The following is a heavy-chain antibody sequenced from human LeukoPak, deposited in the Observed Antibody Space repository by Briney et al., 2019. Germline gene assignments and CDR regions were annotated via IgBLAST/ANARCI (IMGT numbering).Heavy chain of an antibody. D-gene: IGHD3-10*01. CDR1: GFTFSSYA. CDR3: ARDYVSGSFGP. CDR2: FSGSGGST. V-gene: IGHV3-23*01. J-gene: IGHJ5*02. Sequence: GGSLRLSCAASGFTFSSYAMSWVRQAPGKGLECISGFSGSGGSTYYADSVKGRFTISRDNAKNTVYLQMNSLRAEDTAVYYCARDYVSGSFGPWGQGTLVTVSS.